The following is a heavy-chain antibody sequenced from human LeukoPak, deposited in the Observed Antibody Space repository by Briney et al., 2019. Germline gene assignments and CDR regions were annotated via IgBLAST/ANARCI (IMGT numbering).Heavy chain of an antibody. D-gene: IGHD3-9*01. CDR1: GGSFSGYY. CDR2: IYHSGST. J-gene: IGHJ4*02. Sequence: SETLSLTCAVYGGSFSGYYWSWIRQPPGKGLEWIGSIYHSGSTYYNPSLKSRVTISVDTSKNQFSLKLSSVTAADTAVYYCARGGYFDWPYYFDYWGQGTLVIVSS. CDR3: ARGGYFDWPYYFDY. V-gene: IGHV4-34*01.